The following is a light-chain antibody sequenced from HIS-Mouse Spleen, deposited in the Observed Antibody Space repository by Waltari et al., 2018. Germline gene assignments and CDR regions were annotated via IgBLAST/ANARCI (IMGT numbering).Light chain of an antibody. CDR3: CSYAGSYTWV. Sequence: QSALTQPRSVSGSPGQSVTLSCTGTRSDVGGYNYVSWYQQHPGTAPKLMIYDVSKRPSGVPDRFSGSKSGNTASLTISGLQAEDEADYYCCSYAGSYTWVFGGGTKLTVL. J-gene: IGLJ3*02. CDR2: DVS. CDR1: RSDVGGYNY. V-gene: IGLV2-11*01.